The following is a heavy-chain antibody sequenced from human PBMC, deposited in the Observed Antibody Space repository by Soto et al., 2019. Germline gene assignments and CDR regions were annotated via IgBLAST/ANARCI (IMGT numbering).Heavy chain of an antibody. J-gene: IGHJ4*02. V-gene: IGHV3-23*01. Sequence: GSLRLSCAASGFTFSSYAMSWVRQAPGKGLEWVSAISGSGGSTYYADSVKGRFTISRDNSKNTLYLQMNSLRAEDTAVYYCAIRSSGWYLTDYWGQGTLVTVSS. CDR3: AIRSSGWYLTDY. CDR2: ISGSGGST. D-gene: IGHD6-19*01. CDR1: GFTFSSYA.